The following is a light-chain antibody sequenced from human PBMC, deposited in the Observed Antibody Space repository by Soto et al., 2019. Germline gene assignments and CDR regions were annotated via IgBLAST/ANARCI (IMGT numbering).Light chain of an antibody. CDR1: NFNIGAGYE. J-gene: IGLJ1*01. CDR3: AAWDDSLNGYL. CDR2: TNN. V-gene: IGLV1-40*01. Sequence: QSVLTQPPSVSGAPGQRVTISCTGTNFNIGAGYEVHWYQHLPGTAPKLLIYTNNQRPSGVPDRFSGSKSGTSAFLAISGLQSEDEADYYCAAWDDSLNGYLFGTGTKVTVL.